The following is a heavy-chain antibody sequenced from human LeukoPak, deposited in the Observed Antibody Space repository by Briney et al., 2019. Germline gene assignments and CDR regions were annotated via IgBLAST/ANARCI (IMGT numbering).Heavy chain of an antibody. J-gene: IGHJ4*02. CDR3: AKGLGVPPGIDY. D-gene: IGHD2-8*01. Sequence: PGGSLRLSCSASGFTFSSFAMFWVRQAPGKGLEYVSGISSDGGRTNYADSVKARFTISRDNSKVTLYLQMTSLRPEDTAIYYCAKGLGVPPGIDYWGQGTLVTVTA. CDR2: ISSDGGRT. V-gene: IGHV3-64D*09. CDR1: GFTFSSFA.